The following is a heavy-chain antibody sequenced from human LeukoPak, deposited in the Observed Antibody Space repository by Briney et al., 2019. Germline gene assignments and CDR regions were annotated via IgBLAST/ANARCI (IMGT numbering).Heavy chain of an antibody. Sequence: PGGSLRLSCAASGFSFSNYAMHWVRQAPGKGLEYVSAISSNGGSTYYANSVKDRFTISRDDSKNALYLQMGSLRAEDMAVYYCARARGSFRPYYFDYWGQGTLVTVSS. CDR2: ISSNGGST. V-gene: IGHV3-64*01. J-gene: IGHJ4*02. CDR3: ARARGSFRPYYFDY. D-gene: IGHD1-26*01. CDR1: GFSFSNYA.